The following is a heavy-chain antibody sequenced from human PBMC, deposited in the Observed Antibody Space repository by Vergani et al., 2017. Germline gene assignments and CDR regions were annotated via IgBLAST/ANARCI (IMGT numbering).Heavy chain of an antibody. Sequence: EVQLVQSGAEVKKPGESLKISCKGSGYSFTSYWIGWVRQMPGKGLEWMGIIYPGDSDTRYSPSFQGQVTISADKSISTAYLQWSSLQASDTAMYYCASRVVTGTTWPRAFDIWGQGTMVTVSS. CDR2: IYPGDSDT. J-gene: IGHJ3*02. D-gene: IGHD1-1*01. CDR1: GYSFTSYW. CDR3: ASRVVTGTTWPRAFDI. V-gene: IGHV5-51*03.